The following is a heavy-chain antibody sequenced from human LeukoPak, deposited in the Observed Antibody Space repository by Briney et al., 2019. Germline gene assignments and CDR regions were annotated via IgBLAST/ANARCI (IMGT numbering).Heavy chain of an antibody. V-gene: IGHV3-48*03. CDR1: GFTFSSYE. CDR3: ARPTAVGATPRAFDI. D-gene: IGHD1-26*01. Sequence: PGGSLRLSCAASGFTFSSYEMNWARQAPGKGLEWVSYMSSSGGTIYYADAVKGRFTISRDNAKSSLYLQMNSLRVEDTAVYYCARPTAVGATPRAFDIWGQGTMVTVSS. CDR2: MSSSGGTI. J-gene: IGHJ3*02.